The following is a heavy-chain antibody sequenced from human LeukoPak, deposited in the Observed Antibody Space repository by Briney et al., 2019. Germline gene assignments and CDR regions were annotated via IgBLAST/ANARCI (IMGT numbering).Heavy chain of an antibody. D-gene: IGHD6-13*01. CDR1: GGSFSGYY. CDR3: ARGAAAPAPPGFDY. V-gene: IGHV4-34*01. J-gene: IGHJ4*02. Sequence: SETLSLTCAVYGGSFSGYYWSWIRQPPGKGLEWIGEINHSGSTNYNPSLKSRVTISVDTSKNQFSLKLSSVTAEDTAVYYCARGAAAPAPPGFDYWGRGTLVTVSS. CDR2: INHSGST.